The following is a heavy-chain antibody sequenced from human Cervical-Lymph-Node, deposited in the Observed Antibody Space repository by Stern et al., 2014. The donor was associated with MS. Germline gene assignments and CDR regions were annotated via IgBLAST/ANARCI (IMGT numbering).Heavy chain of an antibody. D-gene: IGHD1-26*01. V-gene: IGHV4-59*01. CDR2: IYYSGGT. Sequence: VQLLESGPGLVKPSETLSLTCTVSGGSISSYYWSWIRQPPGKGLEWIGYIYYSGGTNYSPSFKSRVTISVDTSKNQFSLKLNSVTAADTAVYYCARDGSSGSYFDYWGQGTLVSVAS. CDR3: ARDGSSGSYFDY. J-gene: IGHJ4*02. CDR1: GGSISSYY.